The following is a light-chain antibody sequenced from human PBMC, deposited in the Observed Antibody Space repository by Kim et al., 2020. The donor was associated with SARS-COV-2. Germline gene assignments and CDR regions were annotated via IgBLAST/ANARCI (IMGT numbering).Light chain of an antibody. V-gene: IGLV3-21*04. Sequence: APGKTARITCGGNNIGSESVHWYQQRPGQAPVLVIYYDTDRPSGIPERFSGSNSGNTATLTISRVEAGDEADYYCQVWDSKSDHYVFGTGTKVTVL. CDR2: YDT. CDR1: NIGSES. J-gene: IGLJ1*01. CDR3: QVWDSKSDHYV.